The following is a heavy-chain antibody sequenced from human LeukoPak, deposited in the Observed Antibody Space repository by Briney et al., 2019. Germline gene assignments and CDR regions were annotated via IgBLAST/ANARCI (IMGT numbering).Heavy chain of an antibody. V-gene: IGHV3-11*01. CDR3: ARGNNNLEG. CDR2: ITSSGSII. D-gene: IGHD1/OR15-1a*01. CDR1: GFTFSDHY. Sequence: PGGSLRLSCAASGFTFSDHYMSWIRQAPGKGLEWVSYITSSGSIIDHADSVKGRFTISRDNAKNSLYLQMNSLRVEDTAVYYCARGNNNLEGLGQGTTVTVS. J-gene: IGHJ6*02.